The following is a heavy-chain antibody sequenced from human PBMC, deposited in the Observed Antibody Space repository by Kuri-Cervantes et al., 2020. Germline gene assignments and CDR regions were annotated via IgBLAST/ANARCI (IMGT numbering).Heavy chain of an antibody. V-gene: IGHV3-53*05. CDR1: GFTVSSNY. Sequence: GESLKISCAASGFTVSSNYMSWVRQAPGKGLEWVSVIYSGGSTYYADSVKGRFTISRDNSKNTLYLQMNSLRAEDTAVYYCARAARAVVTAIDPQGGWYYFDYWGQGTLVTVSS. CDR2: IYSGGST. D-gene: IGHD2-21*02. J-gene: IGHJ4*02. CDR3: ARAARAVVTAIDPQGGWYYFDY.